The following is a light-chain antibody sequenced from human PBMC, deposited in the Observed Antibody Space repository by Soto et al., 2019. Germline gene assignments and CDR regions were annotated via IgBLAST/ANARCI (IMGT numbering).Light chain of an antibody. CDR1: QSVSSTY. Sequence: EIVLTQSPGTLSLSPGERASLSCRASQSVSSTYLAWYQQKPGQAPRLLIYATSTRATGIPDRFSGSGSGTAFTLTISRLEPEVFAVYYCQHYGSSLWTFGQGTKVEI. V-gene: IGKV3-20*01. CDR3: QHYGSSLWT. CDR2: ATS. J-gene: IGKJ1*01.